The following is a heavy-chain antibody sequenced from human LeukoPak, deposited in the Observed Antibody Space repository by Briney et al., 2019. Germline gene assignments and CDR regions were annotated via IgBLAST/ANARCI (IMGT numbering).Heavy chain of an antibody. CDR2: IYYSGSN. CDR1: GGSISSSSYS. D-gene: IGHD3-22*01. Sequence: SETLSLTCTVSGGSISSSSYSWGWIRQPPGKGLEWIGSIYYSGSNYYNPSLKSRVTISVDTSKNQFSLKLSSVTAADTAVYYCARDGDYYDSKAGFDYWGQGTLVTVSS. J-gene: IGHJ4*02. CDR3: ARDGDYYDSKAGFDY. V-gene: IGHV4-39*07.